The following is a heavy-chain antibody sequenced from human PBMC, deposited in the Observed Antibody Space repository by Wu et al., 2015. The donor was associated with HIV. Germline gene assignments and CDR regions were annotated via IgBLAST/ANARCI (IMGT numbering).Heavy chain of an antibody. CDR3: AAAGVTGGHSGDF. CDR2: IVVGSGIT. D-gene: IGHD3-10*01. Sequence: QMQLVQSGPVIKKPGTSVQVSCKASGFTFSSYVIQWVRQTRGQRLEWIGWIVVGSGITNYAQSFQERITLIRDMSTDTAYMELNSLGSEDTALYYCAAAGVTGGHSGDFWGQGTLVTVSS. V-gene: IGHV1-58*02. CDR1: GFTFSSYV. J-gene: IGHJ4*02.